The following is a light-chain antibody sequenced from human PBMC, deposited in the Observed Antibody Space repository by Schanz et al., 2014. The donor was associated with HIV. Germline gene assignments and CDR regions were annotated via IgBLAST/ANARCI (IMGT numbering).Light chain of an antibody. V-gene: IGLV2-8*01. CDR2: EVS. J-gene: IGLJ2*01. CDR3: SSYATTKDLL. CDR1: SSDVGGHNY. Sequence: QSALTQPASVSGSPGQSITISCTGTSSDVGGHNYVSWYQHHPGKAPKLIIFEVSERPSGVPDRFSGSKSGNTASLTVSGLQAEDEADYYCSSYATTKDLLFGGGTKLTVL.